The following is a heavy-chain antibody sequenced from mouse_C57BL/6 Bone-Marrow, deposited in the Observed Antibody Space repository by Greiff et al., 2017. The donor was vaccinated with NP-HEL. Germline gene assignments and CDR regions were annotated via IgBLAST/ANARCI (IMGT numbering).Heavy chain of an antibody. CDR2: ISDGGSYT. V-gene: IGHV5-4*01. D-gene: IGHD2-1*01. Sequence: EVQGVESGGGLVKPGGSLKLSCAASGFTFSSYAMSWVRQTPEKRLEWVATISDGGSYTYYPDNVKGRFTISRDNAKNNLYLQMSHLKSEDTAMYYGARDRRGNYVWYFDVWGTGTTVTVSS. CDR3: ARDRRGNYVWYFDV. CDR1: GFTFSSYA. J-gene: IGHJ1*03.